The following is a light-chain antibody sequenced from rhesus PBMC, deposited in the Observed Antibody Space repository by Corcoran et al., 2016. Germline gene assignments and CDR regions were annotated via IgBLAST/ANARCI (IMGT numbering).Light chain of an antibody. CDR2: AAS. J-gene: IGKJ2*01. CDR3: QHYYDSPYS. Sequence: DIQMTQSPSALSASVGDRVTISCRASQNIYSNLAWYQQKPGKAPKVLIYAASSLQPGIPSRFSGSGSGTEFTLTISSLQPEDAAVYYCQHYYDSPYSFCQGTKVEI. V-gene: IGKV1S12*01. CDR1: QNIYSN.